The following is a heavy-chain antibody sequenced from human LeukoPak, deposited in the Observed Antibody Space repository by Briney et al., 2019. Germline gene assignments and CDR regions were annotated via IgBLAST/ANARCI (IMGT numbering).Heavy chain of an antibody. CDR3: ASDRVLGSGSLDN. J-gene: IGHJ4*02. CDR2: TRGVGYDT. CDR1: GFSFSGFW. D-gene: IGHD3-10*01. V-gene: IGHV3-74*01. Sequence: GGSLRLSCAASGFSFSGFWMHGVRQSPGKGLVWVSRTRGVGYDTNYADSVKGRFTISRDNDNNTLYLQMNSLRAEDTAVYYCASDRVLGSGSLDNWGQGTLVTVSS.